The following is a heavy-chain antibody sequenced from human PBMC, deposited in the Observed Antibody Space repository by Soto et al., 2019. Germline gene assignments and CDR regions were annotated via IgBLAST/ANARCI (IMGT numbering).Heavy chain of an antibody. CDR2: IYWDESE. V-gene: IGHV2-5*02. Sequence: QVTLKESGPSLVKPTQTLTLTCTFSGFSLSSSGVGVGWIRQPPGKALECLAVIYWDESERYSPSLKSRLTITKDTSNNQVLLTMTNMDPVNTATYYCAHRRYSGSGVVNMDVWGQGTTVTVPS. J-gene: IGHJ6*02. CDR1: GFSLSSSGVG. D-gene: IGHD3-10*01. CDR3: AHRRYSGSGVVNMDV.